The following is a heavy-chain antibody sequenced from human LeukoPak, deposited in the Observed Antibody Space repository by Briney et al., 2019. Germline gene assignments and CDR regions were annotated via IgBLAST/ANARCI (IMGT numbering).Heavy chain of an antibody. CDR1: GYTFSTYY. CDR3: ASSDCSGGSCFNLDY. V-gene: IGHV1-46*01. D-gene: IGHD2-15*01. CDR2: INPSSRST. J-gene: IGHJ4*02. Sequence: GASVKVSCKASGYTFSTYYLHWVRQAPGQGLEWMGIINPSSRSTTYAQTFEGRVTMTSDTSTSTVYMELSRLRSEDTAVYYCASSDCSGGSCFNLDYWGQGTLVTVSS.